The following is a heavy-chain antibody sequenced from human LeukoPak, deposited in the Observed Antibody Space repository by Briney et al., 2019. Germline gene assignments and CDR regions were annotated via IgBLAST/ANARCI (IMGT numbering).Heavy chain of an antibody. CDR1: GDSISSASNY. CDR3: ARQGYDMSWFDP. J-gene: IGHJ5*02. D-gene: IGHD3-9*01. Sequence: SETLSLTCTVSGDSISSASNYWGWIRQPPRKGLEWIGCIYFSGSNYYNPSLKSRLTISVDTSKNQFSLKLSSVTAADTAVYYCARQGYDMSWFDPWGQGTLVTVSS. V-gene: IGHV4-39*01. CDR2: IYFSGSN.